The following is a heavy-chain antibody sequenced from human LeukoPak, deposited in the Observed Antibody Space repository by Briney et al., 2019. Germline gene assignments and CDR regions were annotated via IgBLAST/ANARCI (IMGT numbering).Heavy chain of an antibody. CDR3: ARDGGIAVAGNDY. Sequence: PGGSLRLSCAASGFTFSSYSMNWVRQAPGKGLEWVSYISSSSSTIYYADSVKGRFTISRDNAKNSLYLQMNSLRAEDTAVYYCARDGGIAVAGNDYWGQGTLVTVSS. J-gene: IGHJ4*02. CDR2: ISSSSSTI. CDR1: GFTFSSYS. V-gene: IGHV3-48*01. D-gene: IGHD6-19*01.